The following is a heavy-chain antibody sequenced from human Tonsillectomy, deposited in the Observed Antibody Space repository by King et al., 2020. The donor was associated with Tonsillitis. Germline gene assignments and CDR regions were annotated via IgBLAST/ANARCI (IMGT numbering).Heavy chain of an antibody. Sequence: VQLVESGGGLVQPGGSLRLSCAASGFTFSAYAMSWVRQAPGKGLEWVSVIYSGVSSTYFIDSVKGRFTISRDNSKNTLYLQMNSLRAEDTAVYYCAKVSPIEASGSYYNLYFDYWGQGTLVTVFS. CDR1: GFTFSAYA. CDR3: AKVSPIEASGSYYNLYFDY. CDR2: IYSGVSST. J-gene: IGHJ4*02. D-gene: IGHD3-10*01. V-gene: IGHV3-23*03.